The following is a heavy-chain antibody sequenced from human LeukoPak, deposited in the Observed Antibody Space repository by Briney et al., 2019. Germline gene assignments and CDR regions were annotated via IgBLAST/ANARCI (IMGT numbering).Heavy chain of an antibody. D-gene: IGHD6-6*01. CDR3: ARTLGPYSSSRPGGY. V-gene: IGHV1-2*06. J-gene: IGHJ4*02. Sequence: ASVKVSCKASGYTFTGYYMHWVRQAPGQGLEWMGRINPNSGGTNYAQKFQGRVAMTRDTSISTAYMELSRLRSDDTAVYYCARTLGPYSSSRPGGYWGQGTLVTVSS. CDR2: INPNSGGT. CDR1: GYTFTGYY.